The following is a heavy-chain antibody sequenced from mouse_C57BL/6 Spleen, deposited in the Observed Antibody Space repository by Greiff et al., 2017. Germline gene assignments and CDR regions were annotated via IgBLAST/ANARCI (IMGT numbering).Heavy chain of an antibody. Sequence: QVQLQQSGAELVRPGTSVKVSCKASGYAFTNYLIEWVKQRPGQGFEWIGVINPGSGGTNYNEKFKGKATLTADKSSSTAYMQLSSLTSEDSAVYFCARSPHDGYYGWYFDVWGTGTTVTVSS. CDR2: INPGSGGT. D-gene: IGHD2-3*01. CDR3: ARSPHDGYYGWYFDV. J-gene: IGHJ1*03. V-gene: IGHV1-54*01. CDR1: GYAFTNYL.